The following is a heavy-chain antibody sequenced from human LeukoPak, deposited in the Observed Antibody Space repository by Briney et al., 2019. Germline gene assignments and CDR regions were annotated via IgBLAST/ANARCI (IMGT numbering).Heavy chain of an antibody. CDR2: INTNTGNP. D-gene: IGHD6-13*01. CDR3: ARERIAAVNWFDP. J-gene: IGHJ5*02. Sequence: GASVKVSCKASGYTFTNYYIHWVRQAPGQGLEWMGWINTNTGNPTYAQGFTGRFVFSLDTSVSTAYLQISSLKAEDTAVYYCARERIAAVNWFDPWGQGTLVTVSS. CDR1: GYTFTNYY. V-gene: IGHV7-4-1*02.